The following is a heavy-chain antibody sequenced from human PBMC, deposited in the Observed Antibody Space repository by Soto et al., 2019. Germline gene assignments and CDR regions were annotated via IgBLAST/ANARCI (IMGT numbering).Heavy chain of an antibody. D-gene: IGHD4-17*01. V-gene: IGHV4-59*01. Sequence: SETLSLTCTVSGGSISSYYWSWVRQPPGKGLEWIGYIYYSGSTNYNPSLKSRVTISVGTSKNQFSLKLSSVTAADTAVYYCARATGAYYYYGMDVWGQGTTVTVS. CDR3: ARATGAYYYYGMDV. CDR1: GGSISSYY. CDR2: IYYSGST. J-gene: IGHJ6*02.